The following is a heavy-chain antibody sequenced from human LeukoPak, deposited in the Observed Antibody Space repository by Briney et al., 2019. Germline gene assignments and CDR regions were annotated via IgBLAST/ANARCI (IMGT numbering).Heavy chain of an antibody. V-gene: IGHV4-31*03. J-gene: IGHJ4*02. CDR1: GGSTSSGGYD. CDR3: ARDGDGSGCFDY. D-gene: IGHD3-10*01. CDR2: IYYSGST. Sequence: SQTLSLTCTVSGGSTSSGGYDWSWIRQHPGKGLEWIGYIYYSGSTYYNPSLKSRVTISVDTSKNQFSLKLSSVTAADTAVYYCARDGDGSGCFDYWGQGTLVTVSS.